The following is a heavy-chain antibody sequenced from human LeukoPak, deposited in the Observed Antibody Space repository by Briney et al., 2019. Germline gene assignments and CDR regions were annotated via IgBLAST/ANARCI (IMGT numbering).Heavy chain of an antibody. D-gene: IGHD1-26*01. CDR3: AKDTHLWELVDY. Sequence: PSETLSLTCTVSGGSISSYYWSWIRQPPGKGLEWIGYIYYSGSTNYNPSLKSRVTISVDTSKNQFSLKLSSVTAADTAVYYCAKDTHLWELVDYWGQGTLVTVSS. CDR1: GGSISSYY. V-gene: IGHV4-59*01. J-gene: IGHJ4*02. CDR2: IYYSGST.